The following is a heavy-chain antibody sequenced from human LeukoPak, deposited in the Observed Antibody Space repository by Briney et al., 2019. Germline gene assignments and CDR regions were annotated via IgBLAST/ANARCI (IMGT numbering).Heavy chain of an antibody. J-gene: IGHJ6*03. D-gene: IGHD6-13*01. CDR3: ARVGQQLDYYYMDV. Sequence: SETLSLTCTVSGGSISSSSYYWGWIRQPPGKGLEWIGSIYYSGSTYYNPSLKSRVTISVDTSKNQFSLKLRSVTAADTAVYYCARVGQQLDYYYMDVWGKGTTVTVSS. CDR2: IYYSGST. V-gene: IGHV4-39*07. CDR1: GGSISSSSYY.